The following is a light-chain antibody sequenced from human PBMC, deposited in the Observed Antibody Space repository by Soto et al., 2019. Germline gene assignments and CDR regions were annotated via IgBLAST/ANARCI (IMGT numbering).Light chain of an antibody. Sequence: DIQMTHSPSSLSASVGNRVTITCRASQSISSYLNWYHQKPGKAPKLLIYAASSLQRGVPSRFSGSGSGTDFTLTISSLQPEDFAIYYCQQSYSTPVTFVGGTKVEI. CDR3: QQSYSTPVT. J-gene: IGKJ4*01. CDR1: QSISSY. CDR2: AAS. V-gene: IGKV1-39*01.